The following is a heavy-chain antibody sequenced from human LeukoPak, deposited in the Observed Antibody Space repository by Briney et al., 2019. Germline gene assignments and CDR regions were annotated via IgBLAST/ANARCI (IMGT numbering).Heavy chain of an antibody. V-gene: IGHV3-49*04. Sequence: GGSLRLSCTASGFTFGDYAMSWVRQAPGKGLEWVGFIRSKAYGGTTEYAASVKGRFTISRDDSKSIAYLQMNSLKTEDTAVYYCTRGLWSFDPWGQGTLVTVSS. D-gene: IGHD3-16*01. CDR1: GFTFGDYA. CDR3: TRGLWSFDP. CDR2: IRSKAYGGTT. J-gene: IGHJ5*02.